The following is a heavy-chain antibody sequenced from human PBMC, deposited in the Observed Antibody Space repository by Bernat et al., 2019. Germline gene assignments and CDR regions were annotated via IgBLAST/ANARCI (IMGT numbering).Heavy chain of an antibody. V-gene: IGHV4-39*01. J-gene: IGHJ4*02. CDR1: GGSISSSSYY. D-gene: IGHD6-19*01. CDR3: ARLFTRTGGWYG. Sequence: QLQLQESGPGLVKPSETLSLTCTVSGGSISSSSYYWGWIRQPPGKGLEWIGSIYYSGSTYYNPSLKSRVTISVDTSKNQFSLKLSSVTAADTAVYYCARLFTRTGGWYGWGQGTLVTVSS. CDR2: IYYSGST.